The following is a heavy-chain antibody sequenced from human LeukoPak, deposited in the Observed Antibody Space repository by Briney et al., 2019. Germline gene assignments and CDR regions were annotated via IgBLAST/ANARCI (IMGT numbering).Heavy chain of an antibody. D-gene: IGHD3-22*01. Sequence: GASVKVSCKASGYTFTSYDINWVRQATGQGLEWMGWMNPNSGNTSYAQKFQGRVTMTRNTSISTAYMELSSLRSEDTAVYYCARVHSKRAMIVPRWWFDPWGQGTLVTVSS. J-gene: IGHJ5*02. CDR3: ARVHSKRAMIVPRWWFDP. CDR2: MNPNSGNT. V-gene: IGHV1-8*01. CDR1: GYTFTSYD.